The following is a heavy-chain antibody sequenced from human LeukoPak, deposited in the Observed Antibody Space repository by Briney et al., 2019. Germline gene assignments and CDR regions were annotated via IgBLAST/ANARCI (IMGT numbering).Heavy chain of an antibody. V-gene: IGHV3-48*04. Sequence: GGSLRLSCAASGFTFSSYSMNWVRQAPGKGLEWVSYISSSSSTIYYADSVKGRFTISRDNAKNSLYLQMNSLRAEDTAVYYCARKVAGNDFDYWGQGTLVTVSS. CDR3: ARKVAGNDFDY. D-gene: IGHD6-19*01. J-gene: IGHJ4*02. CDR1: GFTFSSYS. CDR2: ISSSSSTI.